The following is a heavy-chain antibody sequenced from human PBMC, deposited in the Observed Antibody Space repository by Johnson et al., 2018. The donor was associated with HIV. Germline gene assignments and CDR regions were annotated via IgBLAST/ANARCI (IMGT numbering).Heavy chain of an antibody. CDR2: ISYDGSNK. CDR1: GFTFSSYG. D-gene: IGHD6-25*01. V-gene: IGHV3-30*03. CDR3: AREVRAYSSGPDACDL. Sequence: QVQLVESGGGVVQPGRSLRLSCAASGFTFSSYGMHWVRQAPGKGLEWVAVISYDGSNKYYADSVKGRFTISSDNSKNTLYLQMNSLRPEDTAVYYCAREVRAYSSGPDACDLWGQGTMVSVSS. J-gene: IGHJ3*01.